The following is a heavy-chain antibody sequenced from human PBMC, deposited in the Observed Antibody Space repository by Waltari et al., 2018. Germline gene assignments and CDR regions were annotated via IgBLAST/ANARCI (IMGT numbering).Heavy chain of an antibody. CDR3: GRESWKGSSWYVLDY. Sequence: EVQLVESGGGLVQPGGSLRLSCAASGFTFSSYWMSWVRQAPGKGLEWVANIKQDGSEKDYLDSVKGRFTISRDNAKNSLYRQMNSLRAEDTAVYYCGRESWKGSSWYVLDYWGQGTLVTVSS. CDR1: GFTFSSYW. V-gene: IGHV3-7*01. D-gene: IGHD6-13*01. CDR2: IKQDGSEK. J-gene: IGHJ4*02.